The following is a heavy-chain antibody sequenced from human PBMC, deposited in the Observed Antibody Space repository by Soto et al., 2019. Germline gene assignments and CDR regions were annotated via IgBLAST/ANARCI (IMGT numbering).Heavy chain of an antibody. Sequence: QVQLVQSGVEVKKPGASVKVSCKASGYTFTSYGISWVRQAPGHGLEWMGWISAYNGNTNYAQKLQGRVTMTTDTSTSTAYMELRSLRSDDTGVYYCARERRGGRWSDAFDIWGQGTMVTVSS. CDR1: GYTFTSYG. CDR2: ISAYNGNT. V-gene: IGHV1-18*01. J-gene: IGHJ3*02. D-gene: IGHD2-15*01. CDR3: ARERRGGRWSDAFDI.